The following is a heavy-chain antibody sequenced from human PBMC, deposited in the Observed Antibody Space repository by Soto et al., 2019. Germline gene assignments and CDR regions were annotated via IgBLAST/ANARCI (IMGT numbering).Heavy chain of an antibody. J-gene: IGHJ4*02. V-gene: IGHV1-18*01. CDR3: ARDKGVWAVSPGDY. D-gene: IGHD2-8*01. CDR1: GYTFTSYG. Sequence: ASVKVSCKASGYTFTSYGISWVRQAPGQGLEWMGWISAYNGNTNYAQKLQGRVTMTTDTSTSTAYMELRSLKSDDTAVYYCARDKGVWAVSPGDYWGQGTLVTVSS. CDR2: ISAYNGNT.